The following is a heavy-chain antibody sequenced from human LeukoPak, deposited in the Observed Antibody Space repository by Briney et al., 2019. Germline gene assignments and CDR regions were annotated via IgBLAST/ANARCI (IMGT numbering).Heavy chain of an antibody. CDR2: ISGSGGST. V-gene: IGHV3-23*01. Sequence: GGTLRLSCAASGFTFSSYGMSWVRRAPGKGLEWVSAISGSGGSTYYADSVKGRFTISRDNSKNTLYLQMNSLRAEDTVVYYCAKDLSAATVYWGQGTLVTVSS. CDR3: AKDLSAATVY. J-gene: IGHJ4*02. CDR1: GFTFSSYG. D-gene: IGHD6-13*01.